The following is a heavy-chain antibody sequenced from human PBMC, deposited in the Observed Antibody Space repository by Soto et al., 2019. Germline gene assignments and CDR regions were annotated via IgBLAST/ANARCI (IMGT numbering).Heavy chain of an antibody. CDR3: ARVERNLTGYYLGLLFDY. D-gene: IGHD3-9*01. CDR1: GGSISSGGYY. CDR2: IYYSGST. Sequence: SETLSLTCTVSGGSISSGGYYWSWIRQHPGKGLEWIGYIYYSGSTYYNPSLKSRVTISVDTSKNQFSLKLSSVTAADTAVYYCARVERNLTGYYLGLLFDYWGQGTLVTVSS. V-gene: IGHV4-31*03. J-gene: IGHJ4*02.